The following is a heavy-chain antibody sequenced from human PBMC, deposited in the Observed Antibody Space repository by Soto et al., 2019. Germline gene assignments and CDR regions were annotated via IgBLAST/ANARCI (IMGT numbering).Heavy chain of an antibody. CDR2: IYYSGST. Sequence: PSETLSLTCTVSGGSISSSSYYWGWIRQPPGKGLEWIGSIYYSGSTYYNPSLKSRVTISVDTSKNQFSLKLSSVTAADTAVYYCARRGITMVRGVMIPYFDYWGQGTLVTVSS. J-gene: IGHJ4*02. V-gene: IGHV4-39*01. CDR1: GGSISSSSYY. CDR3: ARRGITMVRGVMIPYFDY. D-gene: IGHD3-10*01.